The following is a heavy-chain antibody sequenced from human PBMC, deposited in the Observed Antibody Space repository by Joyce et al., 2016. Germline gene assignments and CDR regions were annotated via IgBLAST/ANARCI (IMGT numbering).Heavy chain of an antibody. Sequence: QVHLQESGPGLVKPSETLSLTCAVSGGSITGDYWHWIRQSPGKGLEWIGYMYHNGATNYNPSLRGRDTISIGTSRNQFSLMLASVTVADTAVYYCARQVAPYGFDIWGQGTLVTVSS. CDR1: GGSITGDY. D-gene: IGHD5-12*01. J-gene: IGHJ3*02. CDR2: MYHNGAT. CDR3: ARQVAPYGFDI. V-gene: IGHV4-59*08.